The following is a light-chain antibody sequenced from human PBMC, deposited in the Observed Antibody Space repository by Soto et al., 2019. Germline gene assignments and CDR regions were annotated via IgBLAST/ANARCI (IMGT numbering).Light chain of an antibody. CDR1: QGIRND. J-gene: IGKJ1*01. CDR3: VQHNSYPWT. CDR2: AAS. Sequence: EIQMTHSPHSLSASVGARVTITCRARQGIRNDLGWCQQKPGKAHNRLIYAASSLQSEVPSRFSGSASGTEVTLTISSLQPEVFATHYCVQHNSYPWTFGQRTKLQIK. V-gene: IGKV1-17*01.